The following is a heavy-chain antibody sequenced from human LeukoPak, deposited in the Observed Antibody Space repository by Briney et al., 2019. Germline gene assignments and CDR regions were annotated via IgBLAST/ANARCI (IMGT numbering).Heavy chain of an antibody. CDR2: IYYSGST. J-gene: IGHJ4*02. Sequence: PSETLSLTCIVSGGSISPYYWSWIRQPPGKGLEWIGYIYYSGSTNYNPSLKSRVTISVDTSKNQFSLKLSSVTAADTAVYYCARRTYASGSYSLYYFDYWGQGTLVTVSS. V-gene: IGHV4-59*08. D-gene: IGHD3-10*01. CDR3: ARRTYASGSYSLYYFDY. CDR1: GGSISPYY.